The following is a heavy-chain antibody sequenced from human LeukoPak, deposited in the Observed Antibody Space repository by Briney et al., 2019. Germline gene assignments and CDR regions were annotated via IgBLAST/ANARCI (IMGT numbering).Heavy chain of an antibody. D-gene: IGHD3-22*01. CDR3: ARDRGMIGGPGAFDI. CDR2: MSYDGSNK. V-gene: IGHV3-30-3*01. CDR1: GFTFSSYA. J-gene: IGHJ3*02. Sequence: GGSLRLSRAASGFTFSSYAMHWVRQAPGKGLEWVAVMSYDGSNKYYADSVKGRFTISRDNSKNTLYLQMNSLRAEDTAVYYCARDRGMIGGPGAFDIWGQGTMVTVSS.